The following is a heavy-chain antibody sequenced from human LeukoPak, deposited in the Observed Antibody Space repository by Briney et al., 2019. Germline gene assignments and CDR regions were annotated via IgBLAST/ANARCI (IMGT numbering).Heavy chain of an antibody. D-gene: IGHD6-19*01. V-gene: IGHV3-23*01. Sequence: PGGSLRLSCAASGFTFNRNAISWVRQAPGKGLEWVSTSGGSGDKTFYADSVKGRFTISRDNSKNMVHLQMNSLTGEDTALYYRVRRGDASSGWGDHDFWGQGALVTVSS. CDR2: SGGSGDKT. CDR1: GFTFNRNA. J-gene: IGHJ4*02. CDR3: VRRGDASSGWGDHDF.